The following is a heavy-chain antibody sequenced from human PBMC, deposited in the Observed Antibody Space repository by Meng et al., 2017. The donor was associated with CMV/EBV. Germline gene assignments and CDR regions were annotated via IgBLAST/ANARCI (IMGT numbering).Heavy chain of an antibody. Sequence: KTSGYRLSTYGINWVRKAPGQAFEWMGWFGSNNDDTKYAQKFQGRMIITTDTSTNIVYLNLWSLTSDDTAVYYCARDRHILGGTEFDYWGQGSLVTVSS. J-gene: IGHJ4*02. CDR3: ARDRHILGGTEFDY. V-gene: IGHV1-18*01. CDR1: GYRLSTYG. CDR2: FGSNNDDT. D-gene: IGHD1-26*01.